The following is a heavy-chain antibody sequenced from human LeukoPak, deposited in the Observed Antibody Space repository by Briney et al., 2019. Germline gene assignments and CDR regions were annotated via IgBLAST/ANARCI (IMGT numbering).Heavy chain of an antibody. Sequence: PSETLSLTCTVSGGSISSYYWSWIRQPAGKGLEWIGRIYTSGSTNYNPSLKSRVTMSVDTSKNQFSLKLSSVTAADTAVYYCARERYRYCSGGSCYSRYAFDYWGQGTLVTVSS. D-gene: IGHD2-15*01. V-gene: IGHV4-4*07. CDR3: ARERYRYCSGGSCYSRYAFDY. J-gene: IGHJ4*02. CDR1: GGSISSYY. CDR2: IYTSGST.